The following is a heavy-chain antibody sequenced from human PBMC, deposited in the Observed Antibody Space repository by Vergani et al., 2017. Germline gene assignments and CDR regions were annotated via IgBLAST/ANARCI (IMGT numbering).Heavy chain of an antibody. V-gene: IGHV1-8*01. D-gene: IGHD3-22*01. CDR2: MNPNSGKT. J-gene: IGHJ6*02. CDR3: ARDPDYYDSSGYYYYYGMDV. Sequence: QVQLVQSGAEVKKPGASVKVSCKASGYTFTGYDINWVRQATGQGLEWMGWMNPNSGKTSYAQKFQGRVTMTRNTSISTAYMELSSLRSEDTAVYYCARDPDYYDSSGYYYYYGMDVWGQGTTVTVSS. CDR1: GYTFTGYD.